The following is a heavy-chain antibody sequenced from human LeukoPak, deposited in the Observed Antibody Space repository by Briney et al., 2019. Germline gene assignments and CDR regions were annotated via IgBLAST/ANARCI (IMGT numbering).Heavy chain of an antibody. CDR3: AGRATALDY. Sequence: GESLKISCKGSGYSFTSYWIGWVRQMPGKGLGWMGIIYPGDSDSRYSPSFQGQVTMSADRSINTAYLQWNSLRASDTAIYYCAGRATALDYWGQGTLVTVSS. CDR2: IYPGDSDS. D-gene: IGHD6-25*01. J-gene: IGHJ4*02. CDR1: GYSFTSYW. V-gene: IGHV5-51*01.